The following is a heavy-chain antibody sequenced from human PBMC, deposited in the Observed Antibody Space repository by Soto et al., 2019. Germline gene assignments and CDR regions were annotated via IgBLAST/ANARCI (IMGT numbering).Heavy chain of an antibody. CDR3: ARSLWFGELLGSSYYYGMDV. D-gene: IGHD3-10*01. CDR1: GYTFTSYG. J-gene: IGHJ6*02. V-gene: IGHV1-3*01. Sequence: ASVKVSCKASGYTFTSYGVNWVRQAPGQRLECLGWINAGNGNTKYSQKFQGRVTITRDTSASTAYMELSSLRSEDTAVYYCARSLWFGELLGSSYYYGMDVWGQGTTVTVS. CDR2: INAGNGNT.